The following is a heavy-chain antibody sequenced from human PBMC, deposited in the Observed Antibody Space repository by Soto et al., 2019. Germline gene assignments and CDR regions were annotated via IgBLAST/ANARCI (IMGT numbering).Heavy chain of an antibody. J-gene: IGHJ3*02. CDR3: AVDYVGAFAI. D-gene: IGHD4-17*01. Sequence: QVQLVPSGAEVKKPGASVKVSCKASGYTFTGYYMHWVRQAPGQGLEWMRWINPNSGGTNYAQKFEGWVTMTRGATSSRAYIDLSRSRSDATDVDFCAVDYVGAFAIWVRGRMVAVSS. CDR2: INPNSGGT. CDR1: GYTFTGYY. V-gene: IGHV1-2*04.